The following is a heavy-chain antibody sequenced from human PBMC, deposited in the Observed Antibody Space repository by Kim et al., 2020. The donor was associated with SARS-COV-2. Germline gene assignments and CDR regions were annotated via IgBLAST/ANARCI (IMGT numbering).Heavy chain of an antibody. CDR2: INWNGGST. CDR1: GFTFDDYG. Sequence: GGSLRLSCAASGFTFDDYGMSWVRQAPGKGLEWVSGINWNGGSTGYADSVKGRFTISRDNAKNSLYLQMNSLRAEDTALYHCARGVTCSSTSCPPYNWFEPWGHGTPVTVSS. J-gene: IGHJ5*02. V-gene: IGHV3-20*01. D-gene: IGHD2-2*01. CDR3: ARGVTCSSTSCPPYNWFEP.